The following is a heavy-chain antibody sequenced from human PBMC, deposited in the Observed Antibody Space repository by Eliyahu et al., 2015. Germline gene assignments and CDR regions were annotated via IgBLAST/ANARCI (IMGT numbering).Heavy chain of an antibody. CDR3: ARDAHYWYDGNIYLPGAFDI. CDR1: GYSINSGYY. J-gene: IGHJ3*02. Sequence: QVQLQESGPGLVKPSETLSLSCTVSGYSINSGYYWGXIRQPPGKGLEWIGSVYYSGSTHYNPSLKTRVTISVDTSKNQFSLKLSSMTAADTAVYYCARDAHYWYDGNIYLPGAFDIWGQGTMVTVSS. D-gene: IGHD3-22*01. V-gene: IGHV4-38-2*02. CDR2: VYYSGST.